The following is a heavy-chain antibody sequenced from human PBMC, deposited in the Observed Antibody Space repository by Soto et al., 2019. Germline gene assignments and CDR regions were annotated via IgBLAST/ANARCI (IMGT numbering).Heavy chain of an antibody. J-gene: IGHJ6*02. D-gene: IGHD3-3*01. Sequence: ASLKVSCKASGYTFTSYDINWVRQATGQGLEWMGWMNPNSGNTGYAQKFQGRVTMTRNTSISTAYMELSSLRSEDTAVYYCARELGGHYDFWSGYNYYYYGMDVWGQGTTVTVSS. CDR1: GYTFTSYD. V-gene: IGHV1-8*01. CDR2: MNPNSGNT. CDR3: ARELGGHYDFWSGYNYYYYGMDV.